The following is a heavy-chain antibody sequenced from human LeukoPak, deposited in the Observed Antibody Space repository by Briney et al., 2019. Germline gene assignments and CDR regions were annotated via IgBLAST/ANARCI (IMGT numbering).Heavy chain of an antibody. D-gene: IGHD1-1*01. CDR2: IKYDGNEE. CDR3: KSGGAAPGSFDY. CDR1: GFTFSSYW. V-gene: IGHV3-7*01. J-gene: IGHJ4*02. Sequence: GGSLRLSCAASGFTFSSYWMSWMRQAPGKXXEWVANIKYDGNEEYYVDSVKGRFTISRDNAKNSLYLQLNSLRVEDTAVYYCKSGGAAPGSFDYWGQGTLVTVSP.